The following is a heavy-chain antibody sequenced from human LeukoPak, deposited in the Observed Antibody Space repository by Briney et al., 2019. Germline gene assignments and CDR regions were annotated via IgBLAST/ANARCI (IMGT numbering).Heavy chain of an antibody. Sequence: PSETLSLTCSVSGGSISSYYWSWIRRPPGKGLEWIGYIYYSGSTSYNPSLKSRVTISVDTSKNQFSLKLSSVTAADTAVYYCARTEAAGIAEQYYFDYWGQGTLVTVSS. D-gene: IGHD6-13*01. V-gene: IGHV4-59*01. CDR1: GGSISSYY. CDR2: IYYSGST. CDR3: ARTEAAGIAEQYYFDY. J-gene: IGHJ4*02.